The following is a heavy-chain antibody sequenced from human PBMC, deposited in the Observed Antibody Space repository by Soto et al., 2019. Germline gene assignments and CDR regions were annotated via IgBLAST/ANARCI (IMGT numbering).Heavy chain of an antibody. CDR3: ASFSSGLDY. V-gene: IGHV3-21*01. J-gene: IGHJ4*02. CDR1: GFTVSSIY. CDR2: ISSSSSYV. Sequence: GGSLRLSCAASGFTVSSIYMNWVRQAPGKGLEWVSSISSSSSYVYYADSVKGRFTISRDNAKNSLYLQMNSLRAEDTAVYYCASFSSGLDYWGQGTLVTVSS. D-gene: IGHD6-19*01.